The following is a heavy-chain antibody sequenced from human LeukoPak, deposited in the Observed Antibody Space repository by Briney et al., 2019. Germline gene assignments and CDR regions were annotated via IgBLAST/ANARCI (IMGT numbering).Heavy chain of an antibody. D-gene: IGHD2-2*01. V-gene: IGHV3-23*01. J-gene: IGHJ4*02. CDR3: AKDHDPCVGASCLLFDS. Sequence: GGSLRLSCEASGFTFSRYAMSWVRQGPGKGLEWVATITGSSGDETWHTDSVRGRFTISRDDSRKTLYLHMNSLRAEDTGVYYCAKDHDPCVGASCLLFDSWGQGTLVIVSS. CDR1: GFTFSRYA. CDR2: ITGSSGDET.